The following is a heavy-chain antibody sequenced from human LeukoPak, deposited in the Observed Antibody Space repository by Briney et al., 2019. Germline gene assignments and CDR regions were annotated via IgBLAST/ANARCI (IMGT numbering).Heavy chain of an antibody. CDR3: ARDRGSTFDY. D-gene: IGHD3-10*01. CDR1: GFTFSSYW. CDR2: INSGGSST. J-gene: IGHJ4*02. V-gene: IGHV3-74*01. Sequence: GGSLRLSCAASGFTFSSYWMHWVRQAQGKGLVRVSSINSGGSSTTYANSVKGRFTISRDNAKNTLYLQMNSLRAEDTAVYYCARDRGSTFDYCGQGTLVTVSS.